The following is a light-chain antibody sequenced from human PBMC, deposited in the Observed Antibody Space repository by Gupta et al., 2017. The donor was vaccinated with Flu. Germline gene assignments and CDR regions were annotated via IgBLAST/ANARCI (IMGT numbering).Light chain of an antibody. V-gene: IGKV1-39*01. CDR1: QSIANY. J-gene: IGKJ2*03. CDR2: GAS. Sequence: DIQMTQSPSSLSASVGDRVTISCRASQSIANYLNWYQQKPRAAPKLLIYGASNLLSGVPARFSGSGSGTDFTLTISGLQPEDFGSYYCQQSYSLPYSFGQGTKLEIK. CDR3: QQSYSLPYS.